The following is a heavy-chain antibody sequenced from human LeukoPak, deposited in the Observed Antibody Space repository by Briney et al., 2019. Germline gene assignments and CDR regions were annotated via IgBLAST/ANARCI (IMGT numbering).Heavy chain of an antibody. CDR1: GYTFTVYY. Sequence: ASVKVSCKASGYTFTVYYMHWVRQAPGQGREWMGWINPNSGGTNYAQKFQGRVTMTRDTAISTAYMELSRLRSDDTAVYYCARESITANDYWGQGTLVTVSS. CDR3: ARESITANDY. CDR2: INPNSGGT. J-gene: IGHJ4*02. D-gene: IGHD3-16*01. V-gene: IGHV1-2*02.